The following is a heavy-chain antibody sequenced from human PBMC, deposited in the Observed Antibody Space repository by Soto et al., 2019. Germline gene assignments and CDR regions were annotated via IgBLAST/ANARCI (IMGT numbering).Heavy chain of an antibody. Sequence: ASVKVSCKASGYTFTSYGISWVRQAPGQGLEWMGWISAYNGNTNYAQKLQGRVTMTTDTSTSTAYMELRSLRSDDTAVYYCARDAVLSQLPYNWFDPWGQGTLVTVSS. D-gene: IGHD2-2*01. CDR3: ARDAVLSQLPYNWFDP. V-gene: IGHV1-18*04. J-gene: IGHJ5*02. CDR1: GYTFTSYG. CDR2: ISAYNGNT.